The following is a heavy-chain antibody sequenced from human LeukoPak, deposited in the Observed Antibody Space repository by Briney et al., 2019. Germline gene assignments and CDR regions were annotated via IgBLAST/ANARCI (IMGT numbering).Heavy chain of an antibody. V-gene: IGHV3-23*01. CDR2: ISDSGGAT. CDR1: GFTFRAFA. Sequence: PGGSLRLSXAASGFTFRAFAMSWVRQAPGKGLEWVAAISDSGGATYYVDSVKARFTTSRDNSKNTLYLQTNSLRADDTAIYYCVKHGEAYGDSRTDYWGQGTLVTVSS. J-gene: IGHJ4*02. CDR3: VKHGEAYGDSRTDY. D-gene: IGHD4-17*01.